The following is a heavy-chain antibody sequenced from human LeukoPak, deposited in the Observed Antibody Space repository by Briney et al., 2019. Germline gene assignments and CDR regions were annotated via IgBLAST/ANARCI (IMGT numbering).Heavy chain of an antibody. V-gene: IGHV4-39*01. J-gene: IGHJ4*02. CDR3: ARRIAAARGTFDY. CDR2: IYYSGST. CDR1: GGSISSSRYY. Sequence: SETLSLTCTVSGGSISSSRYYWGWIRQPPGKGLEWIGSIYYSGSTYYNPSLKSRVTISVDTSKNQFSLKLSSVTAADTAVYYCARRIAAARGTFDYWGQGTLVTVSS. D-gene: IGHD6-13*01.